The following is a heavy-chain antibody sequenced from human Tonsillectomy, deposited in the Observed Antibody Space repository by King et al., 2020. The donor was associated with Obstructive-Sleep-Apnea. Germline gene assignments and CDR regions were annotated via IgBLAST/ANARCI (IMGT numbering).Heavy chain of an antibody. CDR1: GGSFSDYY. Sequence: HVQLQQWGAGLWKPSETLSLTCAVFGGSFSDYYWSWIRQPPGKGLEWIGKINHSGSTNYNPSLKSRVTISVDTSKNQFSLKLNSVTAADTAVYYCARGSGAAAVNWFDPWGQGTLVTVSS. D-gene: IGHD6-13*01. V-gene: IGHV4-34*01. CDR3: ARGSGAAAVNWFDP. CDR2: INHSGST. J-gene: IGHJ5*02.